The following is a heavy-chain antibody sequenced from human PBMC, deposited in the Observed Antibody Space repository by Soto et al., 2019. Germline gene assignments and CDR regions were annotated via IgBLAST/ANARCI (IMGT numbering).Heavy chain of an antibody. CDR3: AKSLNITMVRGVIIHYYYHGMDV. CDR2: ISYDGSNK. D-gene: IGHD3-10*01. CDR1: GFTFSSYG. J-gene: IGHJ6*02. Sequence: GGSLRLSCAASGFTFSSYGMHWVRQAPGKGLEWVAVISYDGSNKYYADSVKGRFTISRDNSKNTLYLQMNSLRAEDTAVYYCAKSLNITMVRGVIIHYYYHGMDVWGQGTTVTVSS. V-gene: IGHV3-30*18.